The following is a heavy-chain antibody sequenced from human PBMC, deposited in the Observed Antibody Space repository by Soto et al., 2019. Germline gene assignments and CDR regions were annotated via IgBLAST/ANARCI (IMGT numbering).Heavy chain of an antibody. CDR1: GFLFNTYW. Sequence: EVQLVESGGGLVQPGGSLRLSCAASGFLFNTYWMFWVRQAPRKGLLWVSRIKSAGRSTNYADSVKGRFTISRDNAKNTLYLQMTSLRAEDTAVYYCAIGGGDYNYLDYWGQGILVTVSS. V-gene: IGHV3-74*01. CDR2: IKSAGRST. CDR3: AIGGGDYNYLDY. D-gene: IGHD3-9*01. J-gene: IGHJ4*02.